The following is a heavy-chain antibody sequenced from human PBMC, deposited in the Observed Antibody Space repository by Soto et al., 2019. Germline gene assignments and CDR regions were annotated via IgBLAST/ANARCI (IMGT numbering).Heavy chain of an antibody. Sequence: PSETLSLTCAVYGGSFSSYYWSWIRQPPGKGLEWIGDIHHTGSTYYNPSLRSRVTISLDTSKTQFSLKLSSVTAADTAVYYCARAAKRYYYDSSGSYRDPYYLDYWGQGTLVTVSS. J-gene: IGHJ4*02. CDR1: GGSFSSYY. CDR2: IHHTGST. V-gene: IGHV4-34*01. CDR3: ARAAKRYYYDSSGSYRDPYYLDY. D-gene: IGHD3-22*01.